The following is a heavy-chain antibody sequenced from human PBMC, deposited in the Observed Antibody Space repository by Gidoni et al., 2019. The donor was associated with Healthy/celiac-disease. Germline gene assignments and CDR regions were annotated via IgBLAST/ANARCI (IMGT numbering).Heavy chain of an antibody. CDR1: GCTFSSYA. J-gene: IGHJ4*02. CDR2: IIPLFGTA. Sequence: QVQLVQSGAEVKKPGSSVKVSCKASGCTFSSYAISWVRQAPGQGLEWMGGIIPLFGTANYAQKFQGRVTITADESTSTAYMELSSLRSEDTAVYYCARDRQGGTWLQPFDYWGQGTLVTVSS. D-gene: IGHD5-12*01. V-gene: IGHV1-69*01. CDR3: ARDRQGGTWLQPFDY.